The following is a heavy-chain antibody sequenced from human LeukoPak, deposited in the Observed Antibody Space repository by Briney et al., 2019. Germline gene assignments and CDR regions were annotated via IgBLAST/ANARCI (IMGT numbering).Heavy chain of an antibody. Sequence: PGGSLRLSCAASGFTFSDYYMSWIRQAPGKGLEWVSYISSSGSTIYYADSVKGRFTISRDNAKNSLYLQMNSLRAEDTAVYYCAGRTYYDFWSGYYPPPDIWGQGTMVTVSS. D-gene: IGHD3-3*01. CDR3: AGRTYYDFWSGYYPPPDI. CDR2: ISSSGSTI. J-gene: IGHJ3*02. CDR1: GFTFSDYY. V-gene: IGHV3-11*04.